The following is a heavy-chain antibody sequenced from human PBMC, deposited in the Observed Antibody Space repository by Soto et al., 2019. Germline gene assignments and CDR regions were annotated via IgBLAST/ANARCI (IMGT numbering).Heavy chain of an antibody. V-gene: IGHV1-18*01. Sequence: GASVKVSCKASGYTFTSYGISWVRQAPGQGLEWMGWISAYNGNTNYAQKLQGRVTMTTDTSTSTAYMELRSLRSDDTAVYYCARDHQVERFLEWLFENNWFDPWGQGTLVTVS. CDR1: GYTFTSYG. J-gene: IGHJ5*02. CDR2: ISAYNGNT. D-gene: IGHD3-3*01. CDR3: ARDHQVERFLEWLFENNWFDP.